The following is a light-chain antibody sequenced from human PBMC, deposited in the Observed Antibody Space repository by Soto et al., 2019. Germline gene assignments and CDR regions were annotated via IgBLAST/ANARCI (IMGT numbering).Light chain of an antibody. Sequence: SYELTQPPSVSVAPGQTARLTCGGENVGSKGVHWFQQRPGQAPVLVVYDDGGRPSGILERFSGSNSGNTATLTIISVEAGDEADYYCQVWDSSSDHVIFGGGTQLTVL. V-gene: IGLV3-21*02. CDR2: DDG. J-gene: IGLJ2*01. CDR1: NVGSKG. CDR3: QVWDSSSDHVI.